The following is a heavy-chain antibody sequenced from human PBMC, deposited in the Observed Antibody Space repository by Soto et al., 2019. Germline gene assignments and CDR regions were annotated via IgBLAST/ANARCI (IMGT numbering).Heavy chain of an antibody. D-gene: IGHD4-17*01. V-gene: IGHV3-33*01. CDR3: ARETSDYGAYGFVSYYYYGMDV. CDR2: IWYDGSNK. Sequence: PGGSLRLSCAASGFTFSSYGMHWVRQAPGKGLEWVAVIWYDGSNKYYADSVKGRFTISRDNSKNTLYLQMNSLRAEDTAVYYCARETSDYGAYGFVSYYYYGMDVWGQVTTVTVSS. J-gene: IGHJ6*02. CDR1: GFTFSSYG.